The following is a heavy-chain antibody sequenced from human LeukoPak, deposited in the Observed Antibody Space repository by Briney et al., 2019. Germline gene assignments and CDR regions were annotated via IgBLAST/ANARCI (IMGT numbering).Heavy chain of an antibody. CDR1: GYTFSNYR. CDR3: ARYQGLWDDAFDI. J-gene: IGHJ3*02. V-gene: IGHV1-18*01. D-gene: IGHD1-26*01. Sequence: ASVKVSCRASGYTFSNYRIIWVRQAPGQGLEWMGWISGYNGNTNYAQKFQGRVTMTTDTSTSTAYMELRSLRSDDTAVYYCARYQGLWDDAFDIWGQGTMVTVSP. CDR2: ISGYNGNT.